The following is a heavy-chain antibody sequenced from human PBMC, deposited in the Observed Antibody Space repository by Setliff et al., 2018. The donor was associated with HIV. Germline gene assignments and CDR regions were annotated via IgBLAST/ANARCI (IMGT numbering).Heavy chain of an antibody. CDR1: GGSFSGYY. D-gene: IGHD6-19*01. CDR3: ARQFPPYHSGAHYSDL. V-gene: IGHV4-34*01. Sequence: PSETLSLTCAVYGGSFSGYYWSWIRQSPGKGLDWIGEINHSGSTNYSPSLKSRVTISVDSSKNQFSLKLTSVTAADAAIYYCARQFPPYHSGAHYSDLWSQGTLVTVSS. J-gene: IGHJ5*02. CDR2: INHSGST.